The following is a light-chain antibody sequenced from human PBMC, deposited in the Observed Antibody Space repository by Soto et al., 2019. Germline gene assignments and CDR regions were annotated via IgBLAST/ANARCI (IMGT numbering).Light chain of an antibody. J-gene: IGKJ2*01. Sequence: DIQMTQSPSSLSASVGDRVTITCRASQSISSYLNWYQQKPGKAPKLLIYAASSLQSGVPSRFSGSGSGTDLHLPISSLQPADFATYYCQQSYSTPRTFGQGTQLEIK. V-gene: IGKV1-39*01. CDR3: QQSYSTPRT. CDR2: AAS. CDR1: QSISSY.